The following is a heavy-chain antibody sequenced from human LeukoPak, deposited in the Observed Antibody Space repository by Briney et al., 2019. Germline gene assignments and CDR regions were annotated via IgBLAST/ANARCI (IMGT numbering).Heavy chain of an antibody. CDR3: ARASPYDNWSGYWFDP. J-gene: IGHJ5*02. CDR1: GGSISSGDYY. D-gene: IGHD3-3*01. V-gene: IGHV4-30-4*08. CDR2: IYYSGST. Sequence: SQTLSLTCTVSGGSISSGDYYWSWIRQPPGKGLEWIGYIYYSGSTYYNPSLKSRVTISVDKSKNQFSLKVNSVTAADTAVYYCARASPYDNWSGYWFDPWGQGTLVTVSS.